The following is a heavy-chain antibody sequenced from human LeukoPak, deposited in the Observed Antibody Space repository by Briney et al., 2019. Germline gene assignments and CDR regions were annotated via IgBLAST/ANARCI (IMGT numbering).Heavy chain of an antibody. CDR2: IKQDGSEK. J-gene: IGHJ2*01. V-gene: IGHV3-7*01. Sequence: GGSLRLSCAASGFTFSSYSMNWVRQAPGKGLEWVANIKQDGSEKYYVDSVKGRFTISRDNAKNSLYLQMNSLRAEDTAVYYCARDFVVGYWYFDLWGRGTLVTVSS. CDR1: GFTFSSYS. CDR3: ARDFVVGYWYFDL. D-gene: IGHD2-15*01.